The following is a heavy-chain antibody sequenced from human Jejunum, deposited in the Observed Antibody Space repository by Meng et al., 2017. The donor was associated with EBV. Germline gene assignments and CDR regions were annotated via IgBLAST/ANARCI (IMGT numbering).Heavy chain of an antibody. CDR1: GFTFTNYD. CDR2: MNPSNGKT. CDR3: ARGAQTIDL. Sequence: QVKLVKSGGGVKKPGDSVKVSCKASGFTFTNYDINWVRQASGQGLEWMGWMNPSNGKTGYVQKLQGRVTMTRDASTSTAYMELSSLRSDDTAVYFCARGAQTIDLWGQGTLVTVSS. V-gene: IGHV1-8*01. J-gene: IGHJ5*02. D-gene: IGHD3-3*01.